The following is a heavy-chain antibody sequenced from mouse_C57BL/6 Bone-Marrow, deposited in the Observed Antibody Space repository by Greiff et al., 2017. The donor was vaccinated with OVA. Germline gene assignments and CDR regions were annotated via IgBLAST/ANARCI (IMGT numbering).Heavy chain of an antibody. J-gene: IGHJ4*01. CDR3: ARDGGRAMDY. CDR1: GFTFSSYA. CDR2: ISDGGSYT. V-gene: IGHV5-4*01. Sequence: EVKVVESGGGLVKPGGSLKLSCAASGFTFSSYAMSWVRQTPEKRLEWVATISDGGSYTYYPDNVKGRFTISRDNAKNNLYLQMSHLKSEDTAMYYCARDGGRAMDYWGQGTSVTVSS.